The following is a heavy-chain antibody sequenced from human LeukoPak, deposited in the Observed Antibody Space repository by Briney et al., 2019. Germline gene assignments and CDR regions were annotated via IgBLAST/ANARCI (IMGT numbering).Heavy chain of an antibody. V-gene: IGHV1-18*01. CDR3: ARDGSDSSGYYYVHYGMDV. J-gene: IGHJ6*02. D-gene: IGHD3-22*01. Sequence: ASVKVSCKASGYTFTSYGISWVRQAPGQGLEWMGWIIAYNGNTNYAQKLQGRVTMTTDTSTSTAYMELRSLRSDDTAVYYCARDGSDSSGYYYVHYGMDVWGQGTTVTVSS. CDR1: GYTFTSYG. CDR2: IIAYNGNT.